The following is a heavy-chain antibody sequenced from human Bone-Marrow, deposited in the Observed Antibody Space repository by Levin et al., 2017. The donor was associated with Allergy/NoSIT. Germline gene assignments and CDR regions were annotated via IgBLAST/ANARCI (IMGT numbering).Heavy chain of an antibody. Sequence: PGGSLRLSCAASGFTFSSYSMNWVRQAPGKGLEWVSSISSSSSYIYYADSVKGRFTISRDNAKNSLYLQMNSLRAEDTAVYYCARDSGATVTTNWFDPWGQGTLVTVSS. V-gene: IGHV3-21*01. J-gene: IGHJ5*02. CDR3: ARDSGATVTTNWFDP. D-gene: IGHD4-17*01. CDR2: ISSSSSYI. CDR1: GFTFSSYS.